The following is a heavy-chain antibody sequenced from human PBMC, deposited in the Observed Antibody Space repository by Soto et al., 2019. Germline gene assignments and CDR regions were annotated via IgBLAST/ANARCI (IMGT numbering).Heavy chain of an antibody. CDR1: GYTRTELS. Sequence: ASVKVSCKVTGYTRTELSMHWVRQAPGKGREWMGGFDPEDGETIYAQKFQGRDTMTEDTSKDTAYMEPSSLRSEDMAVYYCATVPRGYCSSTSCYRGRWFDPWGQGTLVTVSS. D-gene: IGHD2-2*02. V-gene: IGHV1-24*01. J-gene: IGHJ5*02. CDR3: ATVPRGYCSSTSCYRGRWFDP. CDR2: FDPEDGET.